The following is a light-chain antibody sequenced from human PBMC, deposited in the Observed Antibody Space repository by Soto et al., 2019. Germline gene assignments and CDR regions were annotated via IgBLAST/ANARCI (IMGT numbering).Light chain of an antibody. J-gene: IGLJ3*02. CDR1: SSDVGGYNY. CDR3: SSYTSSGTVV. V-gene: IGLV2-14*01. CDR2: EVT. Sequence: QSALAQPPSVSGSPGQSVTISCTGTSSDVGGYNYVSWYQQHPGKAPKLMIYEVTNRPSGVSNRFSGSKSANTASLTISGLQAEDEADYYCSSYTSSGTVVFGGGTKVTVL.